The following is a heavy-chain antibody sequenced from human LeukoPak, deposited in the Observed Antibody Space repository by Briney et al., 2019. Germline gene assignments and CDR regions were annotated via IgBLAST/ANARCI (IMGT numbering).Heavy chain of an antibody. Sequence: SETLSLTCTVSGGSISSYYWSWIRQPPGKGLEWIGYIYYTGSTNYNPSLKSRVTILVDTSKNQFSLKLSSVTAADTAVYYCARAYCSGGSCYSSRGMFDPWGQGTLVTVSS. D-gene: IGHD2-15*01. J-gene: IGHJ5*02. V-gene: IGHV4-59*01. CDR1: GGSISSYY. CDR2: IYYTGST. CDR3: ARAYCSGGSCYSSRGMFDP.